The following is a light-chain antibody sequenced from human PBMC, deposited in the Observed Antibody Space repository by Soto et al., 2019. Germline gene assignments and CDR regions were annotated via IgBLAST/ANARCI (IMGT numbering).Light chain of an antibody. V-gene: IGKV1-27*01. CDR1: QGISNY. J-gene: IGKJ4*01. CDR2: AAS. Sequence: DIQMTQSPSSLSASVGDRVTITCRASQGISNYLAWYQQKPGKVPKLLIYAASTLQSGVPSRFSGSGSGTDFTLTISSLQTEDVANYYCQKYNSAPRLTFGGGTKVEIK. CDR3: QKYNSAPRLT.